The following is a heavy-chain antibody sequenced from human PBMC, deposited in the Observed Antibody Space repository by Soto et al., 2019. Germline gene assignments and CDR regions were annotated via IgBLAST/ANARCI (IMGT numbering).Heavy chain of an antibody. V-gene: IGHV4-59*01. J-gene: IGHJ4*02. D-gene: IGHD6-19*01. CDR3: ARVDQPYSSGWGGFDY. CDR2: IYYSGST. CDR1: GGSISSYY. Sequence: SETLSLTCTVSGGSISSYYWSWIRQPPGKGLEWIGYIYYSGSTNYNPSLKSRVTISVDTSKNQFSLRLSSVTAADTAVYYCARVDQPYSSGWGGFDYWGQGTLVTVSS.